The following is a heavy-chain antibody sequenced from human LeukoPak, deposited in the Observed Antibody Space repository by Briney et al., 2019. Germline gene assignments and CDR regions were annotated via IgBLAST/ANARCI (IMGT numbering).Heavy chain of an antibody. CDR3: ASFPVPSSYCDGTSCYIY. V-gene: IGHV4-30-4*01. D-gene: IGHD2-2*02. CDR2: IYYNGIT. CDR1: GGSISNGDYY. J-gene: IGHJ4*02. Sequence: PSETLSLTCTVSGGSISNGDYYWTWIRQPPGKGLEWIGNIYYNGITYYNPSLKSRVTISVDTSNNQFFLRLRSVTAADTAVYYCASFPVPSSYCDGTSCYIYRGQGTLVTVSS.